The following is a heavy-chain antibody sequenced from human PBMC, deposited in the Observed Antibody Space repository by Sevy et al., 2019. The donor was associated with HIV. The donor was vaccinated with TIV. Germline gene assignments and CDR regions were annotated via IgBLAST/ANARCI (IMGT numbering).Heavy chain of an antibody. J-gene: IGHJ6*03. CDR1: GYTFTGYY. D-gene: IGHD2-2*01. V-gene: IGHV1-2*04. CDR2: INPNSGGT. CDR3: ARGSYCSSTSCRTPYYYYYYMDV. Sequence: ASVKVSCKASGYTFTGYYMHWVRQAPGQGLEWMGWINPNSGGTNYAQKFQGWVTMTRDTSSSTAYMELSRLRSDDTAVYYCARGSYCSSTSCRTPYYYYYYMDVWGKGTTVTVSS.